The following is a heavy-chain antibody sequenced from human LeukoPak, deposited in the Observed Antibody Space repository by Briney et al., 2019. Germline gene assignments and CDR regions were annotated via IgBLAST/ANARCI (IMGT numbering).Heavy chain of an antibody. V-gene: IGHV4-61*02. Sequence: SQTLSLTCTVSGGSISSGSYYWSWIRQPAGKGLEWIGRIYTSGSTNYNPSLKSRVTISVDTSKNQFSLKLSSVTAADTAVYYCARSAAGTSHDAFDIWGQGTMVTVSS. CDR3: ARSAAGTSHDAFDI. J-gene: IGHJ3*02. CDR1: GGSISSGSYY. D-gene: IGHD6-25*01. CDR2: IYTSGST.